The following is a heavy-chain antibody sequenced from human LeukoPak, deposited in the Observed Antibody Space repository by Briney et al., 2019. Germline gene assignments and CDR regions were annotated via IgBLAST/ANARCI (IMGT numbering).Heavy chain of an antibody. J-gene: IGHJ4*02. CDR3: TSLLADLQGYYFDY. V-gene: IGHV1-24*01. Sequence: GGSLRLSCAASGFTFSGSAMHWVRQAPGKGLEWMGGFDSENGETIYAQKFQGRVTMTEDTSTDTAYMELSSLRSEDTALYYCTSLLADLQGYYFDYWGQGTLVTVSS. CDR1: GFTFSGSA. D-gene: IGHD6-19*01. CDR2: FDSENGET.